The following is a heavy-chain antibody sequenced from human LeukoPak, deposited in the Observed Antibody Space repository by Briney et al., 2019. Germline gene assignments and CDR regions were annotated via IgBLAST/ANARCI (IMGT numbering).Heavy chain of an antibody. Sequence: GGSLRLFCGSSVFTYSRYVMHWVRQAPSRGVEGVAFIRYDGSNKYYADSVKGRFTISRDNYKNTLYLQMNSLRAEDTAVYYCAKDSGDYYFDYWGQRTLVTVSS. D-gene: IGHD4-17*01. V-gene: IGHV3-30*02. J-gene: IGHJ4*02. CDR2: IRYDGSNK. CDR3: AKDSGDYYFDY. CDR1: VFTYSRYV.